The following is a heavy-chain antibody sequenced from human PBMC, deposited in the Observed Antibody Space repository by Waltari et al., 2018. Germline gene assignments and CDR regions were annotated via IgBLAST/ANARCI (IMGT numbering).Heavy chain of an antibody. J-gene: IGHJ4*02. V-gene: IGHV3-23*01. CDR1: GFTFSSYA. Sequence: EVQLLESGGGLVQPGGSLRLSCAASGFTFSSYAMSWVRQAPGKGWEGVAAMSGSGGSTYYADSVKGRFTISRDNSKNTLYLQMNSRRAEDTAVYYCAKEVGATGEICSFDYWGQGTLVTVSS. D-gene: IGHD1-26*01. CDR3: AKEVGATGEICSFDY. CDR2: MSGSGGST.